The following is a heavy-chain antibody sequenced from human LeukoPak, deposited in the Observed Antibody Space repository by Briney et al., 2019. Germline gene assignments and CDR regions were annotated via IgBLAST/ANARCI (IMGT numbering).Heavy chain of an antibody. D-gene: IGHD3-22*01. CDR3: ARAHYYDSSGYLDAFDI. CDR1: GGSIRSGSYY. Sequence: SETLSLTCTVSGGSIRSGSYYWSWIRQPAGKGLEWIRRIYTSGSTNYNPSLKSRVTISVDTSKNQFSLKLSSVTAADTAVYYCARAHYYDSSGYLDAFDIWGQGTMVTVSS. J-gene: IGHJ3*02. CDR2: IYTSGST. V-gene: IGHV4-61*02.